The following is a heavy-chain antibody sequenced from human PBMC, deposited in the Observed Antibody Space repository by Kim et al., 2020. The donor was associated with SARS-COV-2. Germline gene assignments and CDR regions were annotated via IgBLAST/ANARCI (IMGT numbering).Heavy chain of an antibody. Sequence: GGSLRLSCAASGFTFSSYSMNWVRQAPGKGLEWVSSISSSSSYIYYADSVKGRFTISRDNAKNSLYLQMNSLRAEDTAEYYCARDQGSVWSGYSSSSMDVWGQGTTVTVSS. J-gene: IGHJ6*02. V-gene: IGHV3-21*01. CDR3: ARDQGSVWSGYSSSSMDV. D-gene: IGHD3-3*01. CDR1: GFTFSSYS. CDR2: ISSSSSYI.